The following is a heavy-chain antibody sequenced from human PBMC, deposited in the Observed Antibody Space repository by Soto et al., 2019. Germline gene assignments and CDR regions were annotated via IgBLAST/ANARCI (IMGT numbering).Heavy chain of an antibody. CDR1: GYTFTSYY. CDR2: INPSGGST. D-gene: IGHD3-22*01. V-gene: IGHV1-46*01. J-gene: IGHJ4*02. Sequence: VSVKVSCKASGYTFTSYYMHWVRQAPGQGLEWMGIINPSGGSTSYAQKFQGRVTMTRDTSTSTVYMELSRLRSEDTAVYYCARGYYYDSSGYFFAYWGKGTLVTVSS. CDR3: ARGYYYDSSGYFFAY.